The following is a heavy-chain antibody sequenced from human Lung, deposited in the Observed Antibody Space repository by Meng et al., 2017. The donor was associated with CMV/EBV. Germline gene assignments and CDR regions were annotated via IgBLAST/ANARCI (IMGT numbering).Heavy chain of an antibody. CDR3: ARGWDIVLVPAAPDLAY. Sequence: GGSXRLXCAASGFTFSDYSMNWVRQAPGKGLEWVSSISSGSGYIYYADSVRGRFTISRDNAKNSLYLQMNSLRAEDTAVYFCARGWDIVLVPAAPDLAYXGQGXLVTLL. J-gene: IGHJ4*02. CDR1: GFTFSDYS. V-gene: IGHV3-21*06. D-gene: IGHD2-2*01. CDR2: ISSGSGYI.